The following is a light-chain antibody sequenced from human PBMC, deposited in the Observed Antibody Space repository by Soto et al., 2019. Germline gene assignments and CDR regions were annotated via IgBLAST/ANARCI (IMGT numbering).Light chain of an antibody. Sequence: QSVLTQPPSVSGAPGQRVTISCTGSSSNIGAGYDVHWYQHLPGTAPKLLIYGNSNLPSGVPDRFSGSKSGTSASLTISGLQAEDEADYYCTDFSANRVYLFGHGTKVTVL. J-gene: IGLJ1*01. CDR3: TDFSANRVYL. CDR1: SSNIGAGYD. V-gene: IGLV1-40*01. CDR2: GNS.